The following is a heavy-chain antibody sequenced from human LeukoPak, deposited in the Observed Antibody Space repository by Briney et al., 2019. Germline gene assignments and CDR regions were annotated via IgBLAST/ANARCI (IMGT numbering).Heavy chain of an antibody. Sequence: ASVKVSCKASGYTFTSYYMHWVRQAPGQGLEWMGIINPSGGSTSYAQKFQGRVTMTRDTSTSTVYMELSSLRSEDTAVYYCARDQAAATDYYYYYGMDVWGQGTTVTVSS. CDR3: ARDQAAATDYYYYYGMDV. CDR1: GYTFTSYY. CDR2: INPSGGST. D-gene: IGHD6-13*01. V-gene: IGHV1-46*01. J-gene: IGHJ6*02.